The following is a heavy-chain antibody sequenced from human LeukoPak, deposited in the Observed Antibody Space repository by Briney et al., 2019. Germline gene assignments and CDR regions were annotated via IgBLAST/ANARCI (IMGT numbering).Heavy chain of an antibody. Sequence: GGSLRLPCAVSGFSLSLCGIHWVRQAPGKGLGGVAFLSPDGGEINYVDTVKGRFTVSRDKSKNPIYLQMNSLRIEDTAVYYCAREPSSSWYLRFLEYWGQGTLATVSS. J-gene: IGHJ4*02. CDR1: GFSLSLCG. D-gene: IGHD3-22*01. CDR3: AREPSSSWYLRFLEY. V-gene: IGHV3-30*03. CDR2: LSPDGGEI.